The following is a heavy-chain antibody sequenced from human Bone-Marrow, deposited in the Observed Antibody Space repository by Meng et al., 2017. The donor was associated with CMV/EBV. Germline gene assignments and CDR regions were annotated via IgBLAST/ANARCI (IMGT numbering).Heavy chain of an antibody. D-gene: IGHD1-14*01. CDR2: ISSSSSTI. V-gene: IGHV3-48*04. CDR1: GFTFSSYS. J-gene: IGHJ6*02. CDR3: AREPDNLYGMDV. Sequence: GGSLRLSCAASGFTFSSYSMNWVRQAPGKGLEWVSYISSSSSTIYYADSVKGRFTSSRDNAKNSLYLQMNSLRAEDTAVYYCAREPDNLYGMDVWGQGTTVTVSS.